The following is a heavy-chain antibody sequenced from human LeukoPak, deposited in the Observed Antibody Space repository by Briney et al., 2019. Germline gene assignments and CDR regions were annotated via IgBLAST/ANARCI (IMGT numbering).Heavy chain of an antibody. V-gene: IGHV3-30-3*01. CDR3: ARDADLGTIFGVVIIYYYYGMDV. J-gene: IGHJ6*02. D-gene: IGHD3-3*01. Sequence: GGSLRLSCAASGFTFSSYAMHWVRQAPGKGLEWVAVISYDGSNKYYADPVKGRFTISRDNSKNTLYLQMNSLRAEDTAVYYCARDADLGTIFGVVIIYYYYGMDVWGQGTTVTVSS. CDR2: ISYDGSNK. CDR1: GFTFSSYA.